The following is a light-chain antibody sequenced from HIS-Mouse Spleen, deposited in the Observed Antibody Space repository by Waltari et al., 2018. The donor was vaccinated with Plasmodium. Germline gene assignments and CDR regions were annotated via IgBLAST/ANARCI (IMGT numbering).Light chain of an antibody. CDR3: QQYKNWSFT. J-gene: IGKJ3*01. Sequence: EIVMTQSPATLSVSPGERASQSVSSNLAWYQQKPGQAPRLLIYGASTRATGITARFSGSGSATEFTLTSSSLQSEDFAVYYCQQYKNWSFTFGPGTKVDIK. CDR1: QSVSSN. V-gene: IGKV3-15*01. CDR2: GAS.